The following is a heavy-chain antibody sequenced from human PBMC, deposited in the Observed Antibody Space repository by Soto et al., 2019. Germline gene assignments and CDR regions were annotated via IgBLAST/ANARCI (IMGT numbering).Heavy chain of an antibody. J-gene: IGHJ6*03. CDR2: ISYDGSNK. CDR3: AKEGSNYYYYYMDV. D-gene: IGHD3-10*01. Sequence: PGGSLRLSCAASGFTFSSYGMHWVRQAPGKGLEWVAVISYDGSNKYYADSVKGRFTISRDNSKNTLYLQMNSLRAEDTAVYYCAKEGSNYYYYYMDVWGKGTTVTVSS. V-gene: IGHV3-30*18. CDR1: GFTFSSYG.